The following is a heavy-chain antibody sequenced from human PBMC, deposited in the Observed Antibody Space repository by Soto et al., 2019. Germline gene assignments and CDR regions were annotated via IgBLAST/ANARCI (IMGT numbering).Heavy chain of an antibody. Sequence: EVQLVESGGGLVQPGGSLRLSCAASGFTVSSNYMSWVRQAPGKGLEWVSVIYSGGSTYYADSVKGRFTISRDNSKNTLYLQMNSLRAEDTAVYYCARDYPPNSYGMDVWGQGTTVTVSS. CDR2: IYSGGST. J-gene: IGHJ6*02. CDR3: ARDYPPNSYGMDV. CDR1: GFTVSSNY. V-gene: IGHV3-66*01.